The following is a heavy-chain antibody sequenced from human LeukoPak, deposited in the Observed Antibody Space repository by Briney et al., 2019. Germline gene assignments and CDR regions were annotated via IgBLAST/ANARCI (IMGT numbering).Heavy chain of an antibody. CDR1: GGSISSSSYY. CDR3: ASGSGYY. Sequence: PSETLSLTCTVSGGSISSSSYYWGWIRQPPGKGLEWIGSIYYSGSTYYNPSLKSRVTISVDKSKNQFSLKLSPVTAADTAVYYCASGSGYYWGQGTLVTVSS. J-gene: IGHJ4*02. CDR2: IYYSGST. D-gene: IGHD3-3*01. V-gene: IGHV4-39*07.